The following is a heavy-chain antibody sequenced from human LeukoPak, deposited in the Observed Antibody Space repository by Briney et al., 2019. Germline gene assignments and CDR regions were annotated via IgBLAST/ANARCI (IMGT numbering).Heavy chain of an antibody. V-gene: IGHV4-59*01. Sequence: SETLSLTCSVSGVSFEHYFLSGVRQPPGKGLEWVGYVYYSATTAYSPSLKSRLTISADKSKNQFSMKLHSVTAADTAVYFCASHRRSHGSEYWGQGILVTASS. CDR2: VYYSATT. D-gene: IGHD3-10*01. CDR3: ASHRRSHGSEY. CDR1: GVSFEHYF. J-gene: IGHJ4*02.